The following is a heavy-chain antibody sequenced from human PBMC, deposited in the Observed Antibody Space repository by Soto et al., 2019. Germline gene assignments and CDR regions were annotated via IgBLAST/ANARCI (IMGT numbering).Heavy chain of an antibody. V-gene: IGHV3-23*01. CDR2: ISGSGGST. J-gene: IGHJ6*02. CDR3: ARDRYSYYDFWSGSLPYYYYGMDV. Sequence: GGSLRLSCAASGFTFSSYAMSWVRQAPGKGLEWVSAISGSGGSTYYADSVKGRFTISRDNAKNSLYLQMNSLRAEDTAVYYCARDRYSYYDFWSGSLPYYYYGMDVWGQGTTVTVSS. D-gene: IGHD3-3*01. CDR1: GFTFSSYA.